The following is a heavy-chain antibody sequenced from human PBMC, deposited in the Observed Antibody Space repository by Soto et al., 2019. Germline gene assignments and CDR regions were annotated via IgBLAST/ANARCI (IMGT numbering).Heavy chain of an antibody. CDR1: GFTVSTYG. V-gene: IGHV3-23*01. CDR3: ARWNGYGDY. Sequence: EVQLLESGGGLVQPGGSLRLSCAASGFTVSTYGVTWVRQAPGKGLEWVSGFTGVIGTTHYADSVKGRFTITRDGSKNTAFLQMNSLRAEDTDVYYCARWNGYGDYWGRGTLVTVSS. J-gene: IGHJ4*02. D-gene: IGHD1-1*01. CDR2: FTGVIGTT.